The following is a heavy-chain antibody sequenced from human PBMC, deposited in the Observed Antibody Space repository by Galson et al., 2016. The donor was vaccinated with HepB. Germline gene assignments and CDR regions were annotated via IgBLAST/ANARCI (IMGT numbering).Heavy chain of an antibody. Sequence: SLRLSCAASGFTFRTYAMSWVRQAPGKGLEWVSSISDSGGRTFYTDSVKGRFTISRDNSKNTLFLQLNSLRDEDTAVYYCVGAEYISSVEYWFDPWGQGTLVTVSS. V-gene: IGHV3-23*01. CDR3: VGAEYISSVEYWFDP. J-gene: IGHJ5*02. CDR1: GFTFRTYA. D-gene: IGHD6-13*01. CDR2: ISDSGGRT.